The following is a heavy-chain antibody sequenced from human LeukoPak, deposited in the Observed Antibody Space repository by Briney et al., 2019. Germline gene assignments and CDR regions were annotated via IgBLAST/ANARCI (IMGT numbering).Heavy chain of an antibody. CDR1: GFTFADYA. D-gene: IGHD2-2*01. J-gene: IGHJ3*02. CDR2: IRSKAYGGTT. CDR3: TRDCSSTSCYDAFNI. Sequence: GGSLRLSCTASGFTFADYAMSWFRQAPGKGLEWVGFIRSKAYGGTTEYAASVKGRFTISRDDSKSIAYLQMNSLKTEDTAVYYCTRDCSSTSCYDAFNIWGQGTMVTVSS. V-gene: IGHV3-49*03.